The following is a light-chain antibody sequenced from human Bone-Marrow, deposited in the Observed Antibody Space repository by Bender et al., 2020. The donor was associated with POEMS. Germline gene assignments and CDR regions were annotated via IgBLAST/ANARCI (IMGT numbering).Light chain of an antibody. V-gene: IGLV2-14*03. Sequence: QSALTQPASVSGSPGQSITFSCTGTSSDVGGYNYVSWYQQHPDKAPKLMIYEVNNRPSGISTRFSGSKSGNTASLTISGLQAEDEADYYCYSFTTTNTYVFGTGTKVTV. J-gene: IGLJ1*01. CDR2: EVN. CDR1: SSDVGGYNY. CDR3: YSFTTTNTYV.